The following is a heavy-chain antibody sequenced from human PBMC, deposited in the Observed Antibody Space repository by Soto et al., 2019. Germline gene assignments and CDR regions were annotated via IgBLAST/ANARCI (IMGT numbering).Heavy chain of an antibody. CDR1: GFTFDDYA. V-gene: IGHV3-9*01. D-gene: IGHD2-2*02. CDR2: ISWNSGSI. CDR3: AKGYCSSTSCYIDY. J-gene: IGHJ4*02. Sequence: GGSLRLSCAASGFTFDDYAMHWVRQAPGKGLEWVSGISWNSGSIGYADSVKGRFTISRDNAKNSLYLQMNSLRAEDTALYYCAKGYCSSTSCYIDYWGQGTLVTVSS.